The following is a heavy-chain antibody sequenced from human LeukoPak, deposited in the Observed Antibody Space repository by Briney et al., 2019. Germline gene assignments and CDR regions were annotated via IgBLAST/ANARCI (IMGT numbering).Heavy chain of an antibody. Sequence: SETLSLTCTVSRGSVSSSFYYWGWIRQPPGKGLEWIGSLYYSGSTHYNPSLKSRVTMSVDTSKNQFSLNLSSVTAADTAVFFCASAATFSVDYWGQGTLVTVSS. CDR1: RGSVSSSFYY. D-gene: IGHD2-15*01. CDR2: LYYSGST. J-gene: IGHJ4*02. V-gene: IGHV4-39*01. CDR3: ASAATFSVDY.